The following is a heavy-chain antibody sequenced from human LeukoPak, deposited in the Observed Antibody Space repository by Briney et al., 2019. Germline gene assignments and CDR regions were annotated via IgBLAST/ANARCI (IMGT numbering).Heavy chain of an antibody. CDR3: ARHSSRVMVVVNN. D-gene: IGHD3-22*01. CDR1: GGSISSSSYY. Sequence: SETLSLTCIVSGGSISSSSYYWVWIRPPPGQGLEWIGSIYHSGSTYYNPSIKSRVTISVDTSKNQFSLNLSSVTAADTAVYCCARHSSRVMVVVNNWGQGTLVTVSS. J-gene: IGHJ4*02. CDR2: IYHSGST. V-gene: IGHV4-39*01.